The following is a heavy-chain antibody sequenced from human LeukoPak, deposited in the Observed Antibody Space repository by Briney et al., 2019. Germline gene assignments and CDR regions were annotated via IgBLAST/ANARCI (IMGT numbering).Heavy chain of an antibody. CDR2: IYYSGST. J-gene: IGHJ6*02. D-gene: IGHD2-2*01. V-gene: IGHV4-59*01. CDR1: GDSISSYY. Sequence: SETLPLTCTVSGDSISSYYWSWILQSPGKGLEWIGYIYYSGSTNYNPSLKSRVTISVDTSKNQFSLKPSSVTAADTAVYYCAREDCSGTSCSEYVWGQGTTVTVSS. CDR3: AREDCSGTSCSEYV.